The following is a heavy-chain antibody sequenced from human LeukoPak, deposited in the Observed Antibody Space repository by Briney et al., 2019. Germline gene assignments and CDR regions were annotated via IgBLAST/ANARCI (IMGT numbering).Heavy chain of an antibody. Sequence: SETLSLTCTVSGGSISSYYWSWIRQPPGKGLECIGYIYYSGSTNYNPSLKSRVTISVDTSKNQFSLKLSSVTAADTAVYYCAREGSIAVAGTRGYYFDYWGQGTLVTVSS. D-gene: IGHD6-19*01. J-gene: IGHJ4*02. V-gene: IGHV4-59*01. CDR2: IYYSGST. CDR1: GGSISSYY. CDR3: AREGSIAVAGTRGYYFDY.